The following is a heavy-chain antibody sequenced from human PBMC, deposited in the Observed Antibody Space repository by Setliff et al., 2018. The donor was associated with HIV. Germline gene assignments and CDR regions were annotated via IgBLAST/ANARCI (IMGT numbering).Heavy chain of an antibody. D-gene: IGHD3-3*01. CDR1: GDSINSGSYY. CDR2: IYNGGAS. CDR3: AREDPSEPTRYYNFWSGYPDWFDP. V-gene: IGHV4-39*07. Sequence: SETLSLTCIVSGDSINSGSYYWGWIRQPPGKGLEWIGTIYNGGASHYNPSLKSRVIIFLDTSKNQFSLELTSVTAADTAVYYCAREDPSEPTRYYNFWSGYPDWFDPWGQGTLVTVPQ. J-gene: IGHJ5*02.